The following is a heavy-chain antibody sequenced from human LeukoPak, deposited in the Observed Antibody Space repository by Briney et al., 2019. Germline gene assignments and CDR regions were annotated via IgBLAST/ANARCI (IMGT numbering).Heavy chain of an antibody. CDR2: TNSDGSSS. CDR1: GFSFSSYW. V-gene: IGHV3-74*01. Sequence: GGSLTLSCAASGFSFSSYWMHWVRQVPGKGLVWVSRTNSDGSSSTYADSVTGRFPISRDSAKNTLYLQMNSLRAEDTAVYYCARDPGGYNYGPAFDSWGQGTLVTVSS. D-gene: IGHD5-18*01. J-gene: IGHJ4*02. CDR3: ARDPGGYNYGPAFDS.